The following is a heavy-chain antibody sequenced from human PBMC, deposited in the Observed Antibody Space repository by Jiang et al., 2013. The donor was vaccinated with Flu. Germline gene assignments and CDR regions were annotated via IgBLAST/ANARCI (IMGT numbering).Heavy chain of an antibody. CDR2: IYHSGKT. CDR3: ARQISWNAFDT. CDR1: GYSISTGYY. D-gene: IGHD6-13*01. Sequence: LLKPSETLSLTXGVSGYSISTGYYWAWIRQSPGKGLELIGNIYHSGKTYYNPSLGSRVTMSVDTSRDQFSLRLTSVTAADTAVYYCARQISWNAFDTWGQGTMVIVSS. J-gene: IGHJ3*02. V-gene: IGHV4-38-2*01.